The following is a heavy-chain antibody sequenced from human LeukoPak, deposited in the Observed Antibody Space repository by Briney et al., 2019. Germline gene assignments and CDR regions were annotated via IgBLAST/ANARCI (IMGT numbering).Heavy chain of an antibody. CDR2: INTSGGTT. CDR1: GFTFSSYG. J-gene: IGHJ5*02. V-gene: IGHV3-23*01. Sequence: PGGSLRLSCAASGFTFSSYGMTWVRQAPGKGLEWVSTINTSGGTTYYTDSVKGRFTGSRDNSKNTLYLQMNSLRAEDTAVYYCAKGYNWPDRWGQGTLVTVSS. CDR3: AKGYNWPDR.